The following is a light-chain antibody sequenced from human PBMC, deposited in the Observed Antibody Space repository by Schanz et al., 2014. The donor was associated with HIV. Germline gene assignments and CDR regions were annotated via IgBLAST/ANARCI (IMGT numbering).Light chain of an antibody. J-gene: IGLJ2*01. CDR3: QSFDKSVSAVV. CDR2: GDK. V-gene: IGLV1-40*01. Sequence: QSVLTQPPSVSGAPGQRVTISCAGSSSNIGAGYDVHWYHHLPGSAPKLLIFGDKNRPSGVPDRYSGSKSDTSASLAITGLQAEDEANYYCQSFDKSVSAVVFGGGTKLTVL. CDR1: SSNIGAGYD.